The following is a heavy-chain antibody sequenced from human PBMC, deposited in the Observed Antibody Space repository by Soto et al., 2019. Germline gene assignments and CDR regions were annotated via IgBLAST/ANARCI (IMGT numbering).Heavy chain of an antibody. Sequence: GESLKISCKGSGYSFTSYWISWVRQMPGKGLEWMGRIDPSDSYTNYSPSFQGHVTISVDKSISTAYLQWSSLLASDTAMYYCARHGSTYYDRVWGQGTLLTVSS. CDR2: IDPSDSYT. D-gene: IGHD3-22*01. CDR1: GYSFTSYW. J-gene: IGHJ4*02. CDR3: ARHGSTYYDRV. V-gene: IGHV5-10-1*01.